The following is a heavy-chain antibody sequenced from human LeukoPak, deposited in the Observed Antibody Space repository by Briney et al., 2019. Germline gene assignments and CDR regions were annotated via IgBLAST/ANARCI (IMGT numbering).Heavy chain of an antibody. CDR3: ARDLWGVVPAATYYFDY. D-gene: IGHD2-2*01. Sequence: PGGSLRLSCTASGFTFSNYWMSWVRQAPGKGLEWVSAISGSGGSTYYADSVKGRFTISRDNSKNTLYLQMNSLRAEDTAVYYCARDLWGVVPAATYYFDYWGQGTLVTVSS. V-gene: IGHV3-23*01. J-gene: IGHJ4*02. CDR2: ISGSGGST. CDR1: GFTFSNYW.